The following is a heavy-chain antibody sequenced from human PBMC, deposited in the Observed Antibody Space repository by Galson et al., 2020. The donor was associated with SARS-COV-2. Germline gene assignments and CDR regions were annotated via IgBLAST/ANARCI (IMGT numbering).Heavy chain of an antibody. D-gene: IGHD1-1*01. CDR2: INHSGST. CDR3: ARGLRTGFIGVYYYGMDV. Sequence: SQTLSLTCAVYGGSFSGYYWSWIRQPPGKGLEWIGEINHSGSTNYNPSLKSRVTISVDTSKNQFSLKLSSVTAADTAVYYCARGLRTGFIGVYYYGMDVWGQGTTVTVSS. V-gene: IGHV4-34*01. J-gene: IGHJ6*02. CDR1: GGSFSGYY.